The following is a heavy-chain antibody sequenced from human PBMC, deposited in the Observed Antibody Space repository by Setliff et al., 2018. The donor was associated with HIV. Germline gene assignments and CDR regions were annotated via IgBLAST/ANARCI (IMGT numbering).Heavy chain of an antibody. J-gene: IGHJ3*01. CDR3: ARGDLIVPAAMKDFKRAYALDL. CDR2: IIPLFGTA. Sequence: ASVKVSCKASGGAFNNYLVAWVRQAPGQGLEWMGGIIPLFGTADYTKQFQGRVAISADESTATVFMQLSSLRSDDTAVYYCARGDLIVPAAMKDFKRAYALDLWGRGTMVTVSS. CDR1: GGAFNNYL. D-gene: IGHD2-2*01. V-gene: IGHV1-69*13.